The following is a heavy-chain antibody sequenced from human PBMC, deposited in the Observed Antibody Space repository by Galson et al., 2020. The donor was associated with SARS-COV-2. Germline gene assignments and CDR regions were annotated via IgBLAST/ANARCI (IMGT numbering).Heavy chain of an antibody. D-gene: IGHD3-3*01. CDR2: FDTEDGET. CDR3: ATAPTMFGDRQGYYYYYGMDV. Sequence: ASVTDSCKVSGYTLTELSMHWVRQAPGKGLEWMGGFDTEDGETIYAQKFQGRVTMTEDTSTDTAYMELSSLRSEDTAVYYCATAPTMFGDRQGYYYYYGMDVWGKGTTVTVSS. V-gene: IGHV1-24*01. CDR1: GYTLTELS. J-gene: IGHJ6*04.